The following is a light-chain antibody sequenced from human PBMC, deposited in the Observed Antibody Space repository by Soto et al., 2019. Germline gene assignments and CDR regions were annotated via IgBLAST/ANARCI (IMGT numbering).Light chain of an antibody. CDR2: GAS. Sequence: EIVMTQSPATLSVSPGERATLSCRASQSVSSNLAWYQQKPGQAPRLLIYGASTRATGVPARFSGSGSGTEFTLTISSLQSEDFVVYYCLQYNDWPRTFGQGTKVEI. J-gene: IGKJ1*01. CDR1: QSVSSN. CDR3: LQYNDWPRT. V-gene: IGKV3-15*01.